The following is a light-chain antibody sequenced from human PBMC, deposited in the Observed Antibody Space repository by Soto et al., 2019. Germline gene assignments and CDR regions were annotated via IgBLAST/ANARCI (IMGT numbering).Light chain of an antibody. CDR1: QSVSSNY. V-gene: IGKV3-20*01. Sequence: IVLTQPPVILSLSPGERATLSCRASQSVSSNYLAWYQQKPGQAPRLLIYGASSRATGIPDRFSGSGSGTDFTLTIGRLEPEDFAVYYCHQYGISPPRTFGQGTKVDIK. CDR2: GAS. J-gene: IGKJ1*01. CDR3: HQYGISPPRT.